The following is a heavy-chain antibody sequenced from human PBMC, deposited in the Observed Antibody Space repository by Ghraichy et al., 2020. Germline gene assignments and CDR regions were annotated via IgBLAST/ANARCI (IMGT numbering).Heavy chain of an antibody. CDR2: IKPNSGGT. CDR1: GYRFVGYY. Sequence: ASVKVSCKASGYRFVGYYVHWVRQAPGQGLEWMGYIKPNSGGTDYAKKFQGRVTLTRDASISTAYMELTDLKSDDTAIYYCARDRGAAAVALPDHWGQGTLVSVSS. J-gene: IGHJ4*02. D-gene: IGHD6-13*01. CDR3: ARDRGAAAVALPDH. V-gene: IGHV1-2*02.